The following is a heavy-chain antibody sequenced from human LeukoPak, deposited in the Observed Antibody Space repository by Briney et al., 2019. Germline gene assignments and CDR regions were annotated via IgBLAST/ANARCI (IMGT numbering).Heavy chain of an antibody. CDR1: GGSITNYY. Sequence: SETLSLTCTVSGGSITNYYWSWIRQPPGKGLEWIGYIYYSGSTNYNPSLKSRVTISLDTSKNQISLKLSSLTAADTAVCYCASSPLLDYWGQGTLVTVSS. J-gene: IGHJ4*02. CDR2: IYYSGST. V-gene: IGHV4-59*08. CDR3: ASSPLLDY.